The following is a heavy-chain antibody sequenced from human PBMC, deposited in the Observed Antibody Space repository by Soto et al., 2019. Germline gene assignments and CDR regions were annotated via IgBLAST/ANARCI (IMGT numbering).Heavy chain of an antibody. Sequence: ASLKVSCKASGYTFTTYGLSWVRQAPGQGLEWMGWISVYNGTTNYNPSLKSRVTISVDTSKNQFSLKLSSVTAADTAVYYCARVAFRSGYYYYMDVWGKGTTVTVSS. V-gene: IGHV1-18*01. CDR1: GYTFTTYG. J-gene: IGHJ6*03. CDR3: ARVAFRSGYYYYMDV. CDR2: ISVYNGTT.